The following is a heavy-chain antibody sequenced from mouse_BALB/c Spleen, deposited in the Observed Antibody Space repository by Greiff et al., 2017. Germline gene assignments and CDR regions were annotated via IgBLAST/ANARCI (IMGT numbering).Heavy chain of an antibody. J-gene: IGHJ4*01. CDR1: GFNIKDTY. D-gene: IGHD1-1*01. Sequence: VHVKQSGAELVKPGASVKLSCTASGFNIKDTYMHWVKQRPEQGLEWIGRIDPENGNTKYDPKFQGKATITADTSSNTAYLQLSSLTSEDTAVYYCATTVVDYYAMDYWGQGTSVTVSS. V-gene: IGHV14-3*02. CDR3: ATTVVDYYAMDY. CDR2: IDPENGNT.